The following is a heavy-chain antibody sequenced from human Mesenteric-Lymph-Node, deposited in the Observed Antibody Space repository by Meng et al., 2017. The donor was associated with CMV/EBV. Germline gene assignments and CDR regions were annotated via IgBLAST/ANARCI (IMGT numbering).Heavy chain of an antibody. Sequence: ASVKVSCKASGYTFTSYGISWVRQAPGQGLEWMGWISAYNGNTNYAQKLQGRVTMTTDTSTSTAYMELRSLRSDDTAVYYCAREEKQLVHYYYYGMDVWGQGTTVTVSS. CDR3: AREEKQLVHYYYYGMDV. V-gene: IGHV1-18*01. CDR1: GYTFTSYG. D-gene: IGHD6-6*01. CDR2: ISAYNGNT. J-gene: IGHJ6*02.